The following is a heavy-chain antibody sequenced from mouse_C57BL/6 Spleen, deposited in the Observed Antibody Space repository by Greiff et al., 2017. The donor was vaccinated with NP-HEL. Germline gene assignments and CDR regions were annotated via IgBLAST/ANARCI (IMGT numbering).Heavy chain of an antibody. V-gene: IGHV1-9*01. Sequence: QVQLQQSGAELMKPGASVKLSCTATGYTFTGYWIEWVKQRPGHGLEWIGEILPGSGSTNYNEKIKGKATFTADTSTNTAYMQLSSLTTEDSAIYDCARWDYDYDDAMDYWGQGTSVTVSS. D-gene: IGHD2-4*01. CDR1: GYTFTGYW. CDR3: ARWDYDYDDAMDY. J-gene: IGHJ4*01. CDR2: ILPGSGST.